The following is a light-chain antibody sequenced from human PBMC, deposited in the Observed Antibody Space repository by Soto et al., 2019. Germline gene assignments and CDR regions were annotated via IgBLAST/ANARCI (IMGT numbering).Light chain of an antibody. CDR3: CSLTNGATWV. CDR2: EAS. Sequence: QLVLTQPASVSGSPGQSITISCTGTNSDVGSHNFVSWYQQYPGKAPKLLIYEASKRPSGPSNRFSGSKSGNTASLTISGLQAEDEADYYCCSLTNGATWVFGGGTKLTVL. CDR1: NSDVGSHNF. V-gene: IGLV2-23*01. J-gene: IGLJ3*02.